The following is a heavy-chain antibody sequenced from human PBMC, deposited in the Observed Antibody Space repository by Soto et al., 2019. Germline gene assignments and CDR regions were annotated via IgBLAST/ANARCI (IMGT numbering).Heavy chain of an antibody. CDR2: IIPIFGTA. CDR1: GGTFSSYA. D-gene: IGHD2-2*01. CDR3: ARERAPGIPGAILINYGMDV. J-gene: IGHJ6*02. Sequence: SVKVSCKASGGTFSSYAISWVRQAPGQGLEWMGGIIPIFGTANYAQKFQGRVTITADESTSTGYMELSSLRSEDTAVYYCARERAPGIPGAILINYGMDVWGQGTTVTVSS. V-gene: IGHV1-69*13.